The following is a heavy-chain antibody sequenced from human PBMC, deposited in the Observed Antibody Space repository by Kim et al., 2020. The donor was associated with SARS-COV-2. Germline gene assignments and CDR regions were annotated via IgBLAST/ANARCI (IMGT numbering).Heavy chain of an antibody. CDR1: GGSISSYY. V-gene: IGHV4-59*13. D-gene: IGHD3-9*01. CDR2: IYYSGST. Sequence: SETLSLTCTVSGGSISSYYWSWIRQPPGKGLEWIGYIYYSGSTNYNPSLKSRVTISVDTSKNQFSLKLSSVTAADTAVYYCARCPLDWYIDYWGQGTLVTVSS. J-gene: IGHJ4*02. CDR3: ARCPLDWYIDY.